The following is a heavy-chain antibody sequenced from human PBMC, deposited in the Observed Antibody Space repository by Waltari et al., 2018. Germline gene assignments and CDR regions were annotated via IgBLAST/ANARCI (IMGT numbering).Heavy chain of an antibody. J-gene: IGHJ4*02. Sequence: EVQLVESGGGVVPPGGSLRLSCAASGFTVRSTWMHWVGQAPGKGLVWVSRINIDGSITTYADSVKGRFTISRDNAKNTLYLQMNSLRAEDTAVYYCASGRPYCSHGVCYSTDFDYWGQGTLVTVSS. CDR2: INIDGSIT. CDR1: GFTVRSTW. CDR3: ASGRPYCSHGVCYSTDFDY. V-gene: IGHV3-74*01. D-gene: IGHD2-8*01.